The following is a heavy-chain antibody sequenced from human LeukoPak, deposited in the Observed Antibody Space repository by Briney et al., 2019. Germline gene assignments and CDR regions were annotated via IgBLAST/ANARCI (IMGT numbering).Heavy chain of an antibody. CDR3: ATRGYPGEHYGMDV. CDR1: GGTFSSYA. Sequence: GSSVKVSCKASGGTFSSYAISWVRQAPGQGLEWMGRINPIFGIANYAQKFQGRVTITADKSTSTAYMELSSLRSEDTAVYYCATRGYPGEHYGMDVWGQRTTATVSS. D-gene: IGHD7-27*01. CDR2: INPIFGIA. J-gene: IGHJ6*02. V-gene: IGHV1-69*04.